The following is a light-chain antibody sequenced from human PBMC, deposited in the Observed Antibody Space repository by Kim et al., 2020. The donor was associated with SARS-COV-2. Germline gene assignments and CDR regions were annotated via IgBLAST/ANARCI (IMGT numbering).Light chain of an antibody. Sequence: EIVFTQSPGTLSLSPGERATLSCRASQSVSSSYLAWYQQKPGQAPRLLIYGASSRATGIPDRFSGSGSGTDFTLTISRLEPEDFAVYYCQQYGSSPMSTFGQGTKLEI. J-gene: IGKJ2*01. CDR2: GAS. V-gene: IGKV3-20*01. CDR1: QSVSSSY. CDR3: QQYGSSPMST.